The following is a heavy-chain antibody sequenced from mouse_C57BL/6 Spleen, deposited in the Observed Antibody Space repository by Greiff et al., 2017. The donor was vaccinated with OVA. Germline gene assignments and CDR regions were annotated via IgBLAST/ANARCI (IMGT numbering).Heavy chain of an antibody. V-gene: IGHV1-22*01. J-gene: IGHJ2*01. D-gene: IGHD2-10*01. Sequence: EVKLMESGPELVKPGASVKMSCKASGYTFTDYNMHWVKQSHGKSLEWIGYINPNNGGTSYNQKFKGKATLTVNKSSSTAYMELRSLTSEDSAVYYCARDLLYYFDYWGQGTTLTVSS. CDR2: INPNNGGT. CDR1: GYTFTDYN. CDR3: ARDLLYYFDY.